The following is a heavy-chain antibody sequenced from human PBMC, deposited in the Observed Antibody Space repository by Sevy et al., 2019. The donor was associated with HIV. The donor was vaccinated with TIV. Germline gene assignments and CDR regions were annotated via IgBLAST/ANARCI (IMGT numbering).Heavy chain of an antibody. CDR1: GGSVSSGSYY. J-gene: IGHJ4*02. CDR3: ARDRTCCSGGSCYFDY. V-gene: IGHV4-61*01. D-gene: IGHD2-15*01. CDR2: IYYSGST. Sequence: SETLSLTCTVSGGSVSSGSYYWSWIRQPPGKGLEGIGYIYYSGSTNYNPSLKSRVTISVDTSKNQFSLKLSSVTAADTAVYYCARDRTCCSGGSCYFDYWGQGTLVTVSS.